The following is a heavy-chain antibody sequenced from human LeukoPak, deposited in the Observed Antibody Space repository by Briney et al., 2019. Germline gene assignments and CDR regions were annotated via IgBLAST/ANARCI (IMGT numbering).Heavy chain of an antibody. CDR3: ARDPSGSYHLDY. J-gene: IGHJ4*02. V-gene: IGHV1-2*02. D-gene: IGHD1-26*01. CDR1: GYTFTGYY. CDR2: INPNSGGT. Sequence: AASVKVSCKASGYTFTGYYMHWVRQAPGQGLEWMGWINPNSGGTNYAQKFQGRVTMTRDTSISTAYMELSRLRSDDTAVYYCARDPSGSYHLDYWGQGTLVTVSS.